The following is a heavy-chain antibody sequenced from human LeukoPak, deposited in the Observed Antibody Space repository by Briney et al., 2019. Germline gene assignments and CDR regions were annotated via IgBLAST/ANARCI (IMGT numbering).Heavy chain of an antibody. D-gene: IGHD4-23*01. Sequence: KPGGSLRLSCAASGFTFSNAWMSWVRQAPGKGLEWVGRIKSKTGGGTTDYAAPVKGRFTISRDDSKNTLYLQMNSLKTEDTAVYYCTTALTMVVTGTFWGQGTLVTVSS. CDR2: IKSKTGGGTT. CDR3: TTALTMVVTGTF. CDR1: GFTFSNAW. V-gene: IGHV3-15*01. J-gene: IGHJ4*02.